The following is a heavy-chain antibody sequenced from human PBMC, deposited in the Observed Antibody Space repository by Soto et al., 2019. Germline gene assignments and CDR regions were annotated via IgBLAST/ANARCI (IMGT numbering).Heavy chain of an antibody. CDR2: ISYDGSNK. V-gene: IGHV3-30-3*01. CDR3: ARDSRVDIVLVVATDSWFDP. J-gene: IGHJ5*02. CDR1: GFTFSSYA. D-gene: IGHD2-15*01. Sequence: GGSLRLSGAASGFTFSSYAMHWVRQAPGKGLEWVAVISYDGSNKYYADSVKGRFTISRDNSKNTLYLQMNSLRAEDTAVYYCARDSRVDIVLVVATDSWFDPCVHETLLIFS.